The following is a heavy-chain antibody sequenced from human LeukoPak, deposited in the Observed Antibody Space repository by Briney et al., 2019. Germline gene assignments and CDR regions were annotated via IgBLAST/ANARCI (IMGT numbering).Heavy chain of an antibody. D-gene: IGHD2-15*01. CDR3: ARRSVVVAAYYFDY. CDR2: IKQDGNEK. J-gene: IGHJ4*02. V-gene: IGHV3-7*01. CDR1: GFTFSSYW. Sequence: GGSLRLSCAASGFTFSSYWMSWVRQAPGKGLEWVANIKQDGNEKYYVDSVKGRFTISRDNAKNSLYLQMNSLRAEDTAVYYCARRSVVVAAYYFDYWGQGTLVTVSS.